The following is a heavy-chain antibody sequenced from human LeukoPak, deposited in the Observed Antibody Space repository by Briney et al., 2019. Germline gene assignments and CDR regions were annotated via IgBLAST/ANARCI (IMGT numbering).Heavy chain of an antibody. CDR3: VRGDGYNFFDY. V-gene: IGHV3-53*01. CDR2: FYVGGAT. CDR1: GFSVTNNY. J-gene: IGHJ4*02. D-gene: IGHD5-24*01. Sequence: GGSLRLSCAVSGFSVTNNYMSWVRQAPGKGLEWVSVFYVGGATYYADSVKGRFTISRDNSENTLYLQMKSLRAEDTAVYYCVRGDGYNFFDYWGQGTLVTVSS.